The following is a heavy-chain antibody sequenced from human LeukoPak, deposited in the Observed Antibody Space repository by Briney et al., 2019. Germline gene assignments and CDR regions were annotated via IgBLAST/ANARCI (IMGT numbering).Heavy chain of an antibody. CDR3: VRGVGGSTYLDY. V-gene: IGHV3-74*01. Sequence: PGGSLRLSCAASGNYWMHWVRQVPGKGPVWVSRIKSDGSWTNDADSVKGRFTISRDNAKNTLYLQMNSLRVEDTAVYHCVRGVGGSTYLDYWGQGALVTVSS. CDR1: GNYW. J-gene: IGHJ4*02. D-gene: IGHD3-16*01. CDR2: IKSDGSWT.